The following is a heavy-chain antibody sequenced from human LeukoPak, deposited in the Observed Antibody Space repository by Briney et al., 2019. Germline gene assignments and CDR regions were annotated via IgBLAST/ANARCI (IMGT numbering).Heavy chain of an antibody. CDR2: IYYTGTT. Sequence: SETLSLTCTVSGGSISRSGHYWSWIRQYPGKGLEWIAYIYYTGTTYYNPSLKSRVTISVDTSKNQFSLKLSSVTAADTAVYYCARSRRYYDSSGYYPAMKYFQHWGQGTLVTVSS. D-gene: IGHD3-22*01. J-gene: IGHJ1*01. CDR3: ARSRRYYDSSGYYPAMKYFQH. V-gene: IGHV4-31*03. CDR1: GGSISRSGHY.